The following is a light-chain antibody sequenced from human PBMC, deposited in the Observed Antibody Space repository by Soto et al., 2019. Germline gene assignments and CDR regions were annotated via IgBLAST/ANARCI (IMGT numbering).Light chain of an antibody. CDR3: CSYAGSSTYV. CDR1: SSEVGYYNL. CDR2: EVN. J-gene: IGLJ1*01. Sequence: QSALTQPASVSGSHGQSITISCTGTSSEVGYYNLVSWYQHHPGKAPKLIIYEVNKRPSGVSNRFSGSKSGNTASLTISGLQAEDEADYHCCSYAGSSTYVFGTGTKVTVL. V-gene: IGLV2-23*02.